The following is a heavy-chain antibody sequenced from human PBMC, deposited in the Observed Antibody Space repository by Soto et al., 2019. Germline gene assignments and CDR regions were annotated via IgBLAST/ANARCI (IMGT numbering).Heavy chain of an antibody. CDR3: ARSVDSSGYYFDIDY. CDR1: GGSVSSGSYY. Sequence: QVQLQESGPGLVKPSETLSLTCTVSGGSVSSGSYYWSWIRQPPGKGLEWIGYIYYSGSTNYNPSLKSRVTISVDTSKNQFSLKVSSVTAADTAVYYCARSVDSSGYYFDIDYWGQGTLVTVSS. D-gene: IGHD3-22*01. V-gene: IGHV4-61*01. CDR2: IYYSGST. J-gene: IGHJ4*02.